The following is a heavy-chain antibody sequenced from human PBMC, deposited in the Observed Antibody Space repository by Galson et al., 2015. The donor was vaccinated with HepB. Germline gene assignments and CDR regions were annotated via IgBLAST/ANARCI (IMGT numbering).Heavy chain of an antibody. D-gene: IGHD2-2*01. Sequence: SLRLSCTASGFTFDDYAMHWVRQAPGKGLEWVSGIRWNSGSIDYADSVKGRFTISRDNAKNSLYLQMNSLRAEDTALYYCAKVAYCSSTSCLNMNYDILWGYFDYWGQGTLVTVSS. CDR2: IRWNSGSI. CDR3: AKVAYCSSTSCLNMNYDILWGYFDY. J-gene: IGHJ4*02. V-gene: IGHV3-9*01. CDR1: GFTFDDYA.